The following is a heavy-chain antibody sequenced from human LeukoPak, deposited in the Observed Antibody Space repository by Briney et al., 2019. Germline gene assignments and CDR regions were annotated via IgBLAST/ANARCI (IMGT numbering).Heavy chain of an antibody. Sequence: SETLSLTCTVSGYSISSGYHWGWIRQPPGKGLEWIGSIYYSGSTYYNPSLKSRVTISVDTSKNQFSLKLSSVTAADTAVYYCAREQGYCSGGSCYRYFDYWGQGTLVTVSS. CDR3: AREQGYCSGGSCYRYFDY. J-gene: IGHJ4*02. CDR1: GYSISSGYH. CDR2: IYYSGST. D-gene: IGHD2-15*01. V-gene: IGHV4-38-2*02.